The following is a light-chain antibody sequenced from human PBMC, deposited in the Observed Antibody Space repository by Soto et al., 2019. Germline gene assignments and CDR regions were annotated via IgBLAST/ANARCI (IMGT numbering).Light chain of an antibody. CDR3: CSYTSSSTHV. V-gene: IGLV2-14*03. CDR2: DVN. CDR1: NSDVGGYNF. J-gene: IGLJ1*01. Sequence: QSALTQPASVSGSPGQSITISCTGTNSDVGGYNFVSWYQQHPGKVAKLMIFDVNRRPSGVSDRFSGSKSGNTASLTISGLQAEDEGDYYCCSYTSSSTHVFGSGTKLTVL.